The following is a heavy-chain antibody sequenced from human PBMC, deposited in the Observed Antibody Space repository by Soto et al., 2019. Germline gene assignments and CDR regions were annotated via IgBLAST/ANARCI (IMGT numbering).Heavy chain of an antibody. V-gene: IGHV4-30-4*01. J-gene: IGHJ4*02. Sequence: LLQPSETLSLTCTVSGGSISSGDYYWSWIRQPPGKGLEWIGYIYYSGSTYYNPSLKSRVTISVDTSKNQFSLKLSSVTAADTAVYYCARASGYDWVEFDYWGQGTLVTVSS. D-gene: IGHD5-12*01. CDR3: ARASGYDWVEFDY. CDR2: IYYSGST. CDR1: GGSISSGDYY.